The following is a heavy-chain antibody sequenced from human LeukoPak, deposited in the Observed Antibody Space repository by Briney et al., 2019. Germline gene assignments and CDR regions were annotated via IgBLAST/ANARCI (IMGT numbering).Heavy chain of an antibody. CDR2: ISDYNGIT. Sequence: ASVKVSCRASGYTSTSYGISWVRQAPGQGLEWMGWISDYNGITNYAQKLQGRVTMTTDTSTSTAYMELRSLRSDDTAVYYCARVGRQQLDWYFDLWGRGTLVTVSS. V-gene: IGHV1-18*01. CDR1: GYTSTSYG. J-gene: IGHJ2*01. CDR3: ARVGRQQLDWYFDL. D-gene: IGHD6-13*01.